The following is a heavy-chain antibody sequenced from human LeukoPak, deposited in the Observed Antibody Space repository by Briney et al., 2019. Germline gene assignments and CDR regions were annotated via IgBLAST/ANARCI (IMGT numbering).Heavy chain of an antibody. V-gene: IGHV4-34*01. D-gene: IGHD1-1*01. CDR3: ARGRTISETGYFDY. CDR2: INHRGDT. Sequence: SETLSLTCAVYGWTFSAYYWSWIRQSPGKGLEWIAEINHRGDTNYNPSVKSRVSISVDTSRNQFSLKVTSLTAADTAVYYCARGRTISETGYFDYWGQGTPVTVSS. CDR1: GWTFSAYY. J-gene: IGHJ4*03.